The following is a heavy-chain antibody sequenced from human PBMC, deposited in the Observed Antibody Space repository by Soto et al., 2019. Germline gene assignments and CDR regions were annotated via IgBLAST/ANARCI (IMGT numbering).Heavy chain of an antibody. CDR1: GFTFGNYN. D-gene: IGHD3-9*01. Sequence: GGSLSLSCAASGFTFGNYNMNWVRQAPGKGLEWVSSISSSSTYIYYADSVKGRFTISRDNAKNSLYLQMNSLGAEDTAVYYCARGYYDILTAYYTIDYWGQGTLVTVSS. V-gene: IGHV3-21*01. CDR2: ISSSSTYI. CDR3: ARGYYDILTAYYTIDY. J-gene: IGHJ4*02.